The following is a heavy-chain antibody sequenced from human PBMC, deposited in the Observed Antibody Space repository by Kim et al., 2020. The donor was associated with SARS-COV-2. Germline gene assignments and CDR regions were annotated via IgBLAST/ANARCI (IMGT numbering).Heavy chain of an antibody. CDR2: TRNKANSYTT. D-gene: IGHD5-18*01. CDR3: ARAPIDGYGEFGY. J-gene: IGHJ4*02. V-gene: IGHV3-72*01. Sequence: GGSLRLSCAASGFTFSDHYMDWVRQAPGKGLEWVGRTRNKANSYTTEYAASVKGRFTISRDDSKNSLYLQMNSLKTEDTAVYYCARAPIDGYGEFGYWGQGTLVTVSS. CDR1: GFTFSDHY.